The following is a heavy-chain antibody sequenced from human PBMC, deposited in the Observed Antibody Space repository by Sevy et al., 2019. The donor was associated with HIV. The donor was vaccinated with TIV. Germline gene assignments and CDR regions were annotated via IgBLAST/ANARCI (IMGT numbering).Heavy chain of an antibody. CDR1: GFTFDDYA. CDR3: AKDGSRIWNRHNGFDS. CDR2: IRGTGET. D-gene: IGHD3-3*01. J-gene: IGHJ5*01. V-gene: IGHV3-23*01. Sequence: GGSLRLSCAASGFTFDDYALSWVRQAPGMGLEWVSSIRGTGETYYTDSVKGRFTVSRDNSKTTMFLQMIGLRAEDTAVYYCAKDGSRIWNRHNGFDSWGQGTLVTVSS.